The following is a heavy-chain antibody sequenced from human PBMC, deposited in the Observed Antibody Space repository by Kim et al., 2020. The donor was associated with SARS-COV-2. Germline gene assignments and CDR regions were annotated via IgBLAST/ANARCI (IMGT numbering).Heavy chain of an antibody. D-gene: IGHD4-17*01. Sequence: LQSRVPISVDTSKNQFSLKLSSVTTADTAVYYCARGRGFMTTVTRRYFDYWGQGTLVTVSS. CDR3: ARGRGFMTTVTRRYFDY. J-gene: IGHJ4*02. V-gene: IGHV4-34*01.